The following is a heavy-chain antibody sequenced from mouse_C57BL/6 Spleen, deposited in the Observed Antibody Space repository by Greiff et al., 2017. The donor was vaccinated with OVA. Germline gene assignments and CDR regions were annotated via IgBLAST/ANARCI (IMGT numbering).Heavy chain of an antibody. V-gene: IGHV3-1*01. Sequence: EVKLQESGPGMVKPSQSLSLTCTVTGYSITSGYDWHWIRHFPGNKLEWMGYISYSGSTNYNPSLKSRISITHDTSKNHFFLKLNSVTTEDTAAYYCARGTTVVPFDYWGQGTTLTVSS. CDR2: ISYSGST. J-gene: IGHJ2*01. CDR3: ARGTTVVPFDY. CDR1: GYSITSGYD. D-gene: IGHD1-1*01.